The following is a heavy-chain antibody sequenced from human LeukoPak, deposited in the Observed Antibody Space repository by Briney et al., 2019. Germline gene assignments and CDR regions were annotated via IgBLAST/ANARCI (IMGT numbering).Heavy chain of an antibody. CDR2: IYHSGST. Sequence: SETLSLTCTVSGYSISSGYYWGWIRQPPGKGLEWIGSIYHSGSTYYNPSLKSRVTISVDTSKNQYSLKLSSVTAADTAVYYCAGGYYDSSGYTRELGAFDIWGQGTMVTVSS. CDR1: GYSISSGYY. V-gene: IGHV4-38-2*02. D-gene: IGHD3-22*01. CDR3: AGGYYDSSGYTRELGAFDI. J-gene: IGHJ3*02.